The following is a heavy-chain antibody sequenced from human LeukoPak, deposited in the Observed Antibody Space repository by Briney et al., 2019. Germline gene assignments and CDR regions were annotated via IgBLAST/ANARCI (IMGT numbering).Heavy chain of an antibody. CDR1: GFSLSDYE. V-gene: IGHV3-11*01. CDR2: ISERGRTT. CDR3: AKDMYYDSSGPVFDY. J-gene: IGHJ4*02. Sequence: GGSLRHSCAASGFSLSDYELTWVRQVPGKGLEWISYISERGRTTSYADSVKGRFTISRDTSKNTLYLQMNSPRAEDTAVYYCAKDMYYDSSGPVFDYWGQGTLVTVSS. D-gene: IGHD3-22*01.